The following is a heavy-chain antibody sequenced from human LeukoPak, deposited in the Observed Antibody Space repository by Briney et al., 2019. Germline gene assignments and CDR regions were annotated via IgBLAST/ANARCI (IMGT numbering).Heavy chain of an antibody. Sequence: GGSLRLSCAASGFTFSSYWMSWVRQAPGKGLEWVANIKQDGSEKYYVDSVKGRFTISRDNAKNSLYLQMNSLRAEDTAVYYCARCNSSGWFDDAFDIWGQGTMVTVSS. CDR3: ARCNSSGWFDDAFDI. CDR1: GFTFSSYW. V-gene: IGHV3-7*01. CDR2: IKQDGSEK. D-gene: IGHD6-19*01. J-gene: IGHJ3*02.